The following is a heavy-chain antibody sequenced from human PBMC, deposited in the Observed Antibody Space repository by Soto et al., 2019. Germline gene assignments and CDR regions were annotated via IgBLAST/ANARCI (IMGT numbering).Heavy chain of an antibody. V-gene: IGHV3-21*01. CDR3: ARESEDLTSNFDY. CDR2: ISSTTNYI. J-gene: IGHJ4*02. Sequence: EVQLVESGGGLVKPGGSLRLSCAASGFTFTRYSMNWVRQAPGKGLEWVSYISSTTNYIYYADSMKGRFTVSRDNAKNSVYLEMNRLSAEDTAVYYCARESEDLTSNFDYWGQGTLVTVSS. CDR1: GFTFTRYS.